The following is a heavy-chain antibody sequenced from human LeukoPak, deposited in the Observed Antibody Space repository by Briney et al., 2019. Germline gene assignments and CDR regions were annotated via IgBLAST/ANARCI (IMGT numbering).Heavy chain of an antibody. Sequence: GGSLRLSCAASGFTLRSCDMSWVRQAPGKGLEWVAATSGSGVNSYYADSVRGRFTISRHNSQNTLYLQMDSLRAEDTALYYCAKEYSGYDFDYWGQGTLVTVSS. CDR1: GFTLRSCD. D-gene: IGHD5-12*01. V-gene: IGHV3-23*01. J-gene: IGHJ4*02. CDR3: AKEYSGYDFDY. CDR2: TSGSGVNS.